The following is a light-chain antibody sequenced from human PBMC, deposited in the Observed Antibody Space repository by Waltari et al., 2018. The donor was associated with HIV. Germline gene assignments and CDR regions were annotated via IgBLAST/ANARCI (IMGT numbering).Light chain of an antibody. V-gene: IGLV1-47*01. CDR3: AAWDDSLSGFWV. Sequence: QSVLTQPPSASGTPGQMVTISCSGSSPNIGSNYVYWYQQLPGTAPKLLIYRNNKRPSGVPDRCSGAKSGTSASLAISGLRSEDEADYYCAAWDDSLSGFWVFGGGTKLTVL. CDR1: SPNIGSNY. J-gene: IGLJ3*02. CDR2: RNN.